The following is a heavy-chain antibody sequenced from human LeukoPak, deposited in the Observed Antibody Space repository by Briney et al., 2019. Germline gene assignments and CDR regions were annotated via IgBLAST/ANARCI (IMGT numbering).Heavy chain of an antibody. CDR2: VYTDGGTI. Sequence: ASVKVSCKASENIFTSYHIHWVRLAPGRGLEWMGAVYTDGGTITNTRNFQYRVTMTRNVSTRTVYMELSSLSSEDTAVYYCTTEAPGSYSFDYWGQEILVTVSS. CDR3: TTEAPGSYSFDY. CDR1: ENIFTSYH. J-gene: IGHJ4*02. V-gene: IGHV1-46*01. D-gene: IGHD3-10*01.